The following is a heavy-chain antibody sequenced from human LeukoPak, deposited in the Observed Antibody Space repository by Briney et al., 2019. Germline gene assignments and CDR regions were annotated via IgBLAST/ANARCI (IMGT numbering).Heavy chain of an antibody. V-gene: IGHV3-23*01. Sequence: GGSLRLSCAVSGFTLTNHGVSRVRQAPGKGLKWVSAISGSGGSTYYAASVKGRFTISRDNSKNTLYLQMNSLRAEDTAVYYCAKDSLGSTLPDYWGQGTLVTVSS. CDR3: AKDSLGSTLPDY. J-gene: IGHJ4*02. CDR1: GFTLTNHG. D-gene: IGHD7-27*01. CDR2: ISGSGGST.